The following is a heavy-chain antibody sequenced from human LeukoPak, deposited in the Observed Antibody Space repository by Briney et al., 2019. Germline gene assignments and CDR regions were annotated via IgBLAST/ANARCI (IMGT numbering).Heavy chain of an antibody. CDR3: AKLMGVAAGLYQY. D-gene: IGHD6-19*01. J-gene: IGHJ4*02. V-gene: IGHV3-30*18. CDR1: GFTFSSYG. Sequence: GGSLRLSCAASGFTFSSYGMHWVRQAPGKGLEWVAVISYDGSNKYYADSVKGRFTISRDNSKNTLYLQMNSLRAEDTAVYYCAKLMGVAAGLYQYWGQGTLVTVSS. CDR2: ISYDGSNK.